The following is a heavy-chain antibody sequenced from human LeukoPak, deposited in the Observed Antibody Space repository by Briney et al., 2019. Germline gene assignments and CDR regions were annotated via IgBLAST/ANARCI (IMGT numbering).Heavy chain of an antibody. Sequence: SVKVSCKASRGTFSSYAISCVRQAPGQGVEWMGRIIPIFGIANYAQKFQGRVTITADKSTSTAYMELSSLRSEDTAVYYCARDLGYGSGSYFPNWFDPWGQGTLVTVSS. D-gene: IGHD3-10*01. CDR1: RGTFSSYA. V-gene: IGHV1-69*04. CDR3: ARDLGYGSGSYFPNWFDP. CDR2: IIPIFGIA. J-gene: IGHJ5*02.